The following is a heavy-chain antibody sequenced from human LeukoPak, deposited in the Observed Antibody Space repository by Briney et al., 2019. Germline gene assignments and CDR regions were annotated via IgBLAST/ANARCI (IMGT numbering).Heavy chain of an antibody. D-gene: IGHD4-17*01. CDR1: GGSFSGYY. CDR3: ARTTGYFDS. Sequence: SETLSLTCAVYGGSFSGYYWSWIRQPPGKGLEWIGEINHSGSTNYNPSLKSRVTISVDTSKNQFSLQLHSMTPEDTAVYYCARTTGYFDSWGQGTLVTVSS. CDR2: INHSGST. J-gene: IGHJ4*02. V-gene: IGHV4-34*01.